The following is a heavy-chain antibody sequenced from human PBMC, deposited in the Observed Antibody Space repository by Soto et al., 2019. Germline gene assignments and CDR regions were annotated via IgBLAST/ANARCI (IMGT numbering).Heavy chain of an antibody. D-gene: IGHD6-13*01. J-gene: IGHJ4*02. CDR1: GYTLTELS. Sequence: GASVKVSFKVSGYTLTELSMHWVRQAPGKGLEWMGGFDPEDGETIYAQKFQGRVTMTEDTSTDTAYMELSSLRSEDTAVYYCATVTHGQLETYYFDYWGQGTLVTVSS. V-gene: IGHV1-24*01. CDR3: ATVTHGQLETYYFDY. CDR2: FDPEDGET.